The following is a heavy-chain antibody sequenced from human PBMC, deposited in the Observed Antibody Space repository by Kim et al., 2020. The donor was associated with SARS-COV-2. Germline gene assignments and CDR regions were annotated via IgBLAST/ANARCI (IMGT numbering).Heavy chain of an antibody. CDR2: INHSGST. CDR3: ARGRGYSSGWKYYYYGMDV. D-gene: IGHD6-19*01. V-gene: IGHV4-34*01. CDR1: GGSFSGYY. J-gene: IGHJ6*02. Sequence: SETLSLTCAVYGGSFSGYYWSWIRQPPGKGLEWIGEINHSGSTNYNPSLKSRVTISVDTSKNQFSLKLSSVTAADTAVYYCARGRGYSSGWKYYYYGMDVWGQGTTVTVSS.